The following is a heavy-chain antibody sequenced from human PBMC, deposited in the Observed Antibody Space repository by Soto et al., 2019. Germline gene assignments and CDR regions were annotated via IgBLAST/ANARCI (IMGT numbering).Heavy chain of an antibody. J-gene: IGHJ3*02. CDR1: GFMFNNSA. Sequence: EVELLESGGGLVQPGGSLRLSCKASGFMFNNSAMTWVRQAPGQGLQWVASVSDNGGSRGGTYYADSVKGRFTISRDNSKNTLYLQLDSLTGADTAVYYCARAKAVVIAALDIWGQGTMGTVSS. CDR3: ARAKAVVIAALDI. V-gene: IGHV3-23*01. D-gene: IGHD2-21*01. CDR2: VSDNGGSRGGT.